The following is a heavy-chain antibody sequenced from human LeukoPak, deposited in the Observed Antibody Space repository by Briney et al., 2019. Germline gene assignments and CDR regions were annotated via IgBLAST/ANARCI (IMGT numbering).Heavy chain of an antibody. V-gene: IGHV3-21*01. Sequence: GGSLRLSCAASGFTFSSYSMNWVRQAPGKGLEWVSSISSSSSYIYYADSVKGRFTISRDNSKNTLYLQMNSLRAEDTAVYYCARDIYYYDSSGYLPWGQGTLVTVSS. CDR3: ARDIYYYDSSGYLP. J-gene: IGHJ5*02. CDR2: ISSSSSYI. CDR1: GFTFSSYS. D-gene: IGHD3-22*01.